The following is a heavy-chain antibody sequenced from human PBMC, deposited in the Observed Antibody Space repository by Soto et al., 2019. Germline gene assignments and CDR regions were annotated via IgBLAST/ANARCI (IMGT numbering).Heavy chain of an antibody. D-gene: IGHD5-18*01. CDR1: GGSFSSYY. J-gene: IGHJ4*02. CDR2: IYISGST. CDR3: ARAGYSYGYDY. V-gene: IGHV4-4*07. Sequence: SETLSLTCTVSGGSFSSYYWSWIRQAAGKGLEWIGRIYISGSTNYNPSLKSRVSMSVDTSKNQFSLELTSVTAADTAVYYCARAGYSYGYDYWGQGTLVTVSS.